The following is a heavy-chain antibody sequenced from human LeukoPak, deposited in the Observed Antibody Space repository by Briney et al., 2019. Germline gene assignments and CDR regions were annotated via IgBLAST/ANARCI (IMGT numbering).Heavy chain of an antibody. Sequence: GASVKVSCKASGYTFTSYGISWVRQAPGQGLEWMGWISAYYGNTNYAQKLQGRVIMTTDTSTSTAYMELRSLRSDDTAVYYCARSIVVVVAATNNWFDPWGQGTLVTVSS. J-gene: IGHJ5*02. CDR2: ISAYYGNT. CDR3: ARSIVVVVAATNNWFDP. V-gene: IGHV1-18*04. D-gene: IGHD2-15*01. CDR1: GYTFTSYG.